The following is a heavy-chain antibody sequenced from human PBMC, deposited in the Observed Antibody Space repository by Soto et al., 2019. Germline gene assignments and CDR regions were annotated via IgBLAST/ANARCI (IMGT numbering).Heavy chain of an antibody. CDR3: AKVLYASESFDSEEAPYGMDV. CDR1: GFPFSRYD. J-gene: IGHJ6*04. Sequence: GGSLRLSCAASGFPFSRYDMHWVRQAPGKGLEWVAVLWFDGSNEYYADSVQGRFTISRDNSKNTLYLQMDSLRAEDTAVYYCAKVLYASESFDSEEAPYGMDVWGKGTTVTVSS. CDR2: LWFDGSNE. V-gene: IGHV3-33*06. D-gene: IGHD3-10*01.